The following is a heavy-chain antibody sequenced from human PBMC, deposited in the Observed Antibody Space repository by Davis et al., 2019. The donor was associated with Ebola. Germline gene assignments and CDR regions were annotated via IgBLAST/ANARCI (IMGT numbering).Heavy chain of an antibody. D-gene: IGHD3-10*01. V-gene: IGHV4-34*01. CDR1: GGSFSGYY. Sequence: MPGGSLRLSCAVYGGSFSGYYWSWIRQPPGKGLEWIGEINHSGSTNYNPSLKSRVTISVDTSKNQFSLKLSSVTAADTAVYYCAKQSGVLIMGPPDYWGQGTLVTVSS. CDR3: AKQSGVLIMGPPDY. J-gene: IGHJ4*02. CDR2: INHSGST.